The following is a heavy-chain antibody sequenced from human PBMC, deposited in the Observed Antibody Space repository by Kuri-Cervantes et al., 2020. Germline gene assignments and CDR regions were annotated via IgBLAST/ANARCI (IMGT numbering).Heavy chain of an antibody. CDR2: ISWNSGSI. Sequence: GGSLRLSCAASGFTFDDYAMHWVRQAPGKGLEWVSGISWNSGSIGYADSVKGRFTISRDNAKNSLYLQMYSLRAEDTALYYCAKEGYSSGWSRGGFDYWGQGTLVTVSS. CDR1: GFTFDDYA. J-gene: IGHJ4*02. CDR3: AKEGYSSGWSRGGFDY. V-gene: IGHV3-9*01. D-gene: IGHD6-19*01.